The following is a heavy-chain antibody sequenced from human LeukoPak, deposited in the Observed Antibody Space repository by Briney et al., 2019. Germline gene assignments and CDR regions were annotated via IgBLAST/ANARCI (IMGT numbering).Heavy chain of an antibody. CDR3: ATGGQLRFLEWLFRGLVY. CDR2: SDPEDGET. D-gene: IGHD3-3*01. Sequence: ASVKVSCKVSGYTLTELSMHLVRQAPGKGLEWMGGSDPEDGETIYAQKFQGRVTMTEDTSTDTAYMELSSLRSEDTAVYYCATGGQLRFLEWLFRGLVYWGQGTLVTVSS. V-gene: IGHV1-24*01. J-gene: IGHJ4*02. CDR1: GYTLTELS.